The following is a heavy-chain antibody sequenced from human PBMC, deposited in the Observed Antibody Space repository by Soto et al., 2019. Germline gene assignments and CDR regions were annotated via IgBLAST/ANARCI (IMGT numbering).Heavy chain of an antibody. CDR1: GFTFSSYA. Sequence: LRLSCAASGFTFSSYAMHWVRQAPGKGLEWVAVISYDGSNKYYADSVKGRFTIARDNSKNTLYLQMNILRAEYTAVYYCASLYYDYVWGSLYDDYWGQGTLVNVSS. CDR3: ASLYYDYVWGSLYDDY. V-gene: IGHV3-30-3*01. CDR2: ISYDGSNK. D-gene: IGHD3-16*01. J-gene: IGHJ4*02.